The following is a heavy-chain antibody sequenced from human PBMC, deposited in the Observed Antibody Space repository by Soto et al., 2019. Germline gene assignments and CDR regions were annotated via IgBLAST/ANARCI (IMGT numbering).Heavy chain of an antibody. J-gene: IGHJ6*02. CDR2: IYPGDSDT. CDR1: GYIFTSYW. Sequence: PGESLKISCKGSGYIFTSYWIGWGRQMPGKGLEWMGIIYPGDSDTRYSPSFQGQVTISADKSISTAYLQWSSLKASDTAMYYCARQRRFLEWHYGMDVWGQGTTVTVSS. D-gene: IGHD3-3*01. CDR3: ARQRRFLEWHYGMDV. V-gene: IGHV5-51*01.